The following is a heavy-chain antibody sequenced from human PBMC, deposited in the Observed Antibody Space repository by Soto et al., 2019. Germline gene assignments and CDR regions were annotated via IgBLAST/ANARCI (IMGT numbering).Heavy chain of an antibody. CDR2: IYYSGST. V-gene: IGHV4-30-4*01. CDR1: GGSISSGDYY. D-gene: IGHD3-22*01. CDR3: ARSSESGSWLTD. J-gene: IGHJ4*02. Sequence: QVQLQESGPGLVKPSQTLSLTCTVSGGSISSGDYYWSWIRQPPGKDLAWIGYIYYSGSTYYNPSLKSRVTISVDTSKSQFALKLSTEIAADAAVYDCARSSESGSWLTDCVQETLVTVSS.